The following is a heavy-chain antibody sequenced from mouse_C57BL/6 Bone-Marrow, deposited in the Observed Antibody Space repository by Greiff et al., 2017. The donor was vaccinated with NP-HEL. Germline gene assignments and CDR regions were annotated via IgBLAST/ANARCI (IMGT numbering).Heavy chain of an antibody. J-gene: IGHJ2*01. V-gene: IGHV7-3*01. D-gene: IGHD1-1*01. Sequence: EVMLVESGGGLVQPGGSLSLSCAASGFTFTDYYMSWVRQPPGKALEWLGFIRNKANGYTTEYSASVKGRFTISRDNSQSILYLQMNALRAEDSATYYCARYYYGSSYLFDYWGQGTTLTVSS. CDR2: IRNKANGYTT. CDR1: GFTFTDYY. CDR3: ARYYYGSSYLFDY.